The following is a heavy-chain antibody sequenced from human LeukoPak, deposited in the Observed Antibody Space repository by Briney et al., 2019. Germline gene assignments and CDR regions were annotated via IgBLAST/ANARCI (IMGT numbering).Heavy chain of an antibody. D-gene: IGHD1-26*01. CDR2: ISWNSGNI. CDR1: GFTFDDYA. J-gene: IGHJ4*02. CDR3: ARDKVVGATTLDY. Sequence: PGGSLRLSCAASGFTFDDYAMHWVRQAPGKGLEWVSGISWNSGNIGYADSVKGRFTISRDNAKNSLLLQMNSLRAEDSAVYYCARDKVVGATTLDYWGQGTLVTVSS. V-gene: IGHV3-9*01.